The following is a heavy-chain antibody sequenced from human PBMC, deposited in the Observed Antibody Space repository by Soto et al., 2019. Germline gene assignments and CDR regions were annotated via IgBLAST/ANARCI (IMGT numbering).Heavy chain of an antibody. CDR1: GYTFTSYD. V-gene: IGHV1-8*01. CDR3: ALSTSLNWFDP. Sequence: ASVKVSCTAAGYTFTSYDINWVRQATGQGLEWMGWMNPNSGNTGYAQKFQGRVTMTRNTSISTAYMELSSLRSEDTAVYYCALSTSLNWFDPWGQGTLVTVSS. CDR2: MNPNSGNT. D-gene: IGHD2-2*01. J-gene: IGHJ5*02.